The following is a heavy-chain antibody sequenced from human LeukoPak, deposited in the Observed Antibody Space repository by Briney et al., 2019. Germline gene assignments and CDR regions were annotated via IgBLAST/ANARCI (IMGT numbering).Heavy chain of an antibody. V-gene: IGHV3-48*04. CDR3: AVSPRTPVSA. Sequence: GGSLRLSCVASGFSFSSYGMHWVRQAPGKGLEWISGISNNGGGMTYADSVKGRFTISRDNAKNSVYLQVSSLRSEDTAVYHCAVSPRTPVSAWGQGTLVTVSS. CDR1: GFSFSSYG. D-gene: IGHD5/OR15-5a*01. J-gene: IGHJ1*01. CDR2: ISNNGGGM.